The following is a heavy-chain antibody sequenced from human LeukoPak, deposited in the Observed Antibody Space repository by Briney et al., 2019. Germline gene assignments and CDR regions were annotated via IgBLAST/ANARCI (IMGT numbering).Heavy chain of an antibody. CDR1: GFTVSSNY. J-gene: IGHJ6*03. CDR3: ARDVRTGYYYYYMGA. Sequence: GGSLRLSCAASGFTVSSNYMSWVRQAPGKGLEWVSVIYSGGSTYYADSVKGRFTISRDNSKNTLYLQMNSLRAEDTAVYYCARDVRTGYYYYYMGAWGKGTTVTVFS. V-gene: IGHV3-66*02. D-gene: IGHD1-1*01. CDR2: IYSGGST.